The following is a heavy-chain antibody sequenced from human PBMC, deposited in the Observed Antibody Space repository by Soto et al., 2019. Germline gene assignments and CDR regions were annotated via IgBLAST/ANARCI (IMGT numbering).Heavy chain of an antibody. CDR2: LYSGGAT. CDR3: ARYLDSSGYLLGY. J-gene: IGHJ4*02. Sequence: EVQLVESGGGLIQPGGSLRLSCAASGFTVSTKYMSWVRQPPGKGLEWVSVLYSGGATYYADSVKGRFSISRDNSKTTRYLQMNILRAEDPAVYYCARYLDSSGYLLGYWGQGPLVTVSS. D-gene: IGHD3-22*01. V-gene: IGHV3-53*01. CDR1: GFTVSTKY.